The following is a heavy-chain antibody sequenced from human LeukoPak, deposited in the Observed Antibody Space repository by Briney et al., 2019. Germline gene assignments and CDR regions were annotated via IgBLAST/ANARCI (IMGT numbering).Heavy chain of an antibody. J-gene: IGHJ4*02. D-gene: IGHD3-10*01. CDR1: GASVGGGGYY. Sequence: SETLSLTCTVSGASVGGGGYYWTWIRQFSGGGLEWIGYINYSGTTYYSPSLESRVTISFDTSKNQLSLRLNSVTAADTAAYYWARGDCFGAQDYWGQGTLVTVSS. V-gene: IGHV4-31*03. CDR3: ARGDCFGAQDY. CDR2: INYSGTT.